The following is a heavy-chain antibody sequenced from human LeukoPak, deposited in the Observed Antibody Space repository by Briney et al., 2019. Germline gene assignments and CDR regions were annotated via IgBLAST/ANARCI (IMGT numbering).Heavy chain of an antibody. Sequence: GGSLRLSCAASGFTMSHYGVSWVRQAPGKGLEWISGIRSAVETTHYADSVKGRFTISRDNSKNTLYLQMNSLRAEDTAVYYCAKELGTAVAGFDYWGQGTLVTVSS. V-gene: IGHV3-23*01. J-gene: IGHJ4*02. CDR3: AKELGTAVAGFDY. CDR2: IRSAVETT. D-gene: IGHD6-19*01. CDR1: GFTMSHYG.